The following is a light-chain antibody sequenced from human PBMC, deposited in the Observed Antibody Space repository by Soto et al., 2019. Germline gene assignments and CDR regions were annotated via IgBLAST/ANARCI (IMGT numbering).Light chain of an antibody. CDR3: QQYYSYPVA. Sequence: IQMTQSPSSLAASVGDRVTITCRASQSITNYLNWYQQKPGKAPNLLIYAASTLQSGVPSRFSGSGSGTDFTLTISCLQSEDFATYYCQQYYSYPVAFGQGTKV. V-gene: IGKV1-39*01. CDR2: AAS. CDR1: QSITNY. J-gene: IGKJ1*01.